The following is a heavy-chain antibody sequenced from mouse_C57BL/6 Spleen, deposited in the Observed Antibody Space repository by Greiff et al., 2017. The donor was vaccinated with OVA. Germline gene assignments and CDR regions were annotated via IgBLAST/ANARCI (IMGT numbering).Heavy chain of an antibody. CDR1: GYTFTDYE. J-gene: IGHJ2*01. CDR3: TRRAGDFDY. Sequence: VQLQQSGAELVRPGASVTLSCKASGYTFTDYEMHWVKQTPVHGLEWIGAIDPETGGNAYNQKFKGKAILTADKSSSTAYMELRSLTSEDSAVYYCTRRAGDFDYWGQGTTLTVSS. CDR2: IDPETGGN. D-gene: IGHD3-3*01. V-gene: IGHV1-15*01.